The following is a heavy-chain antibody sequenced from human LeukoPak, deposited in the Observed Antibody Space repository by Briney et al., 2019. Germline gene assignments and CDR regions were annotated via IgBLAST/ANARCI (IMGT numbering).Heavy chain of an antibody. J-gene: IGHJ4*02. CDR2: IWYDGSIQ. V-gene: IGHV3-33*08. Sequence: GGSLRLSCAASGFTFRSYGMHWVRQAPGKGLEWVAAIWYDGSIQYYADSVKGRFTISRDNSKNTLYLQMDSLRAEDTAVYYCARAGYCSGGSCYGSDYWGQGTLVSVSS. D-gene: IGHD2-15*01. CDR1: GFTFRSYG. CDR3: ARAGYCSGGSCYGSDY.